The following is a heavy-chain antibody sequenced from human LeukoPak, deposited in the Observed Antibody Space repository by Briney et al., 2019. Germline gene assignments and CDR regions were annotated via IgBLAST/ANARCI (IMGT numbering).Heavy chain of an antibody. J-gene: IGHJ4*02. Sequence: GWALRLSCAASGFTFSSYAMTWVREAPGNGPEWVSAISGSCASTYYADSVKGRFTSSRDNSKNTLDLEMNNLKGEAKAVLYCAKHSHHGGSGWYWGYYFDCWGQGALVTVSS. V-gene: IGHV3-23*01. CDR2: ISGSCAST. CDR3: AKHSHHGGSGWYWGYYFDC. CDR1: GFTFSSYA. D-gene: IGHD6-19*01.